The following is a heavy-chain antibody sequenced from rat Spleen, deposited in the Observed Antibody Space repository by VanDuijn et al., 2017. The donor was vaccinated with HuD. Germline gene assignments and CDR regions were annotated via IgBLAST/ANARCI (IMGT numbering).Heavy chain of an antibody. V-gene: IGHV3-3*01. CDR1: GYSITSGSR. CDR2: INSAGST. D-gene: IGHD1-10*01. J-gene: IGHJ2*01. Sequence: EVQLQESGPGLVKPSQSLSLTCSVTGYSITSGSRWNWIRKFPGNKLEWMGYINSAGSTNYNPALKNRISITRDTSKNQFFLQVNSVTTEDTATYYCARDNDCKAYWGQGVMVTVSS. CDR3: ARDNDCKAY.